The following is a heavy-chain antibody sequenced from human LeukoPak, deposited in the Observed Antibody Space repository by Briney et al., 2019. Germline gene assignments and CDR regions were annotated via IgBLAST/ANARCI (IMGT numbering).Heavy chain of an antibody. V-gene: IGHV3-7*05. CDR3: ARDPDAYSSGWYGVFDY. CDR2: IKQDGSEK. D-gene: IGHD6-19*01. J-gene: IGHJ4*02. Sequence: GGSLRLSCAASGFTFSSYWMIWVRQAPGKGLEWVANIKQDGSEKNYVDSVKGRFTISRDNAKSSLYLQMNSLRAEDTAVYYCARDPDAYSSGWYGVFDYWGQGTLVTVSS. CDR1: GFTFSSYW.